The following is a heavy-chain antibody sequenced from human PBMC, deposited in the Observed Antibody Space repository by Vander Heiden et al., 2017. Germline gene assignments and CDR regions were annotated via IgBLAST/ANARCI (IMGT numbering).Heavy chain of an antibody. Sequence: QLQLQESGPGLVKPSETRSLTCTVSGGCISRSSYCGGGIRQPPGKGREWIGSIYYSGSTYYNPSLKSRVTISVDTSKNQFSLKLSSVTAADTAVYYCARRQYYYDSSGYYSDWFDPWGQGTLVTVSS. CDR2: IYYSGST. D-gene: IGHD3-22*01. V-gene: IGHV4-39*01. CDR1: GGCISRSSYC. J-gene: IGHJ5*02. CDR3: ARRQYYYDSSGYYSDWFDP.